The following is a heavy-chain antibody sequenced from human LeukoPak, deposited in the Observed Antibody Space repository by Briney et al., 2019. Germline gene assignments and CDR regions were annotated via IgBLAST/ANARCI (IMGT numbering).Heavy chain of an antibody. V-gene: IGHV4-4*07. CDR3: AREKRDDYTNDAFDI. CDR2: FYTGGST. D-gene: IGHD5-24*01. Sequence: SETLSLTCTVSGGSITSYFWSWIRQPAGKGLEWIGRFYTGGSTNYNPSPKSRVTISVDKSKNQFSLKLSSVTAADTAVYYCAREKRDDYTNDAFDIWGQGTMVPVSS. CDR1: GGSITSYF. J-gene: IGHJ3*02.